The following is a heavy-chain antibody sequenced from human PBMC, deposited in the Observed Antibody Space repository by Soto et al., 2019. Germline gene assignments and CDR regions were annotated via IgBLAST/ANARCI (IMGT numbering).Heavy chain of an antibody. V-gene: IGHV3-23*01. CDR2: ISGNGADT. J-gene: IGHJ4*02. D-gene: IGHD4-17*01. CDR1: GFTFSSYA. CDR3: ASLGFYGDYDY. Sequence: GGSLRLSCAASGFTFSSYAMSWVRQAPGKGLEWVSAISGNGADTSYADSVRGRFTISRDNSKDTLFLQMNSLRAEDTAVYYCASLGFYGDYDYWGQGTLVTVSS.